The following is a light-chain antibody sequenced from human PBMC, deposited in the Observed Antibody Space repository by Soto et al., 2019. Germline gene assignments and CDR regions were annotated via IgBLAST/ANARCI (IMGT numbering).Light chain of an antibody. CDR2: GVN. J-gene: IGLJ1*01. CDR3: CSYAGTVAYV. V-gene: IGLV2-23*02. CDR1: GSDVGAYNL. Sequence: QSVLTQPASVSGSPGQSITISCAGTGSDVGAYNLVSWYQQHPGKAPKLIICGVNTRPSGISNRFSGSKSGDTAFLTISGLQAEDEADYFCCSYAGTVAYVFGTGTKVTVL.